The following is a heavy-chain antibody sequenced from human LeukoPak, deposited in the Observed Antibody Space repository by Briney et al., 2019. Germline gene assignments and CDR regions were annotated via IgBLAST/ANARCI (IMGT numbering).Heavy chain of an antibody. CDR3: ARPARAAAGTLVRRYYYYYMDV. CDR1: GGSISSGGYS. V-gene: IGHV4-30-4*07. CDR2: IYYSGST. J-gene: IGHJ6*03. D-gene: IGHD6-13*01. Sequence: SSETLSLTCAVSGGSISSGGYSWSWIRQPPGKGLEWIGYIYYSGSTYYNPSLKSRVTISVDTSKNQFSLKLSSVTAADTAVYYCARPARAAAGTLVRRYYYYYMDVWGKGTTVTISS.